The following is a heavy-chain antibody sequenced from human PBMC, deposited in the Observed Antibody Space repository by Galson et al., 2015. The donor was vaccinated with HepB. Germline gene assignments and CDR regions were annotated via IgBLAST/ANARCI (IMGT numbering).Heavy chain of an antibody. D-gene: IGHD6-19*01. J-gene: IGHJ5*02. CDR3: ARVGSGWYLGWFDP. CDR1: GFTFSSYA. CDR2: ISGSGGST. Sequence: SLRLSCAASGFTFSSYAMSWVRQAPGKGLEWVSAISGSGGSTYYADSVKGRFTISRDNAKNSLYLQMNSLRAEDTAIYYCARVGSGWYLGWFDPWGQGTLVTVSS. V-gene: IGHV3-23*01.